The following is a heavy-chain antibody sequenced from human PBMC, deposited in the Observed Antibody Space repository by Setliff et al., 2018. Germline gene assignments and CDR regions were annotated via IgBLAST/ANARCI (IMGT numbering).Heavy chain of an antibody. Sequence: SETLSLTCTVSGGSTSSHYWSWIRQPPGKGLEWIGSIYYSGSTNYNPSLKSRVTISVDTSKNQFSLKLSSVTAADTAVYYCASLTLRGYSYGYEAFDIWGQGTMVTVSS. D-gene: IGHD5-18*01. CDR1: GGSTSSHY. J-gene: IGHJ3*02. V-gene: IGHV4-59*11. CDR2: IYYSGST. CDR3: ASLTLRGYSYGYEAFDI.